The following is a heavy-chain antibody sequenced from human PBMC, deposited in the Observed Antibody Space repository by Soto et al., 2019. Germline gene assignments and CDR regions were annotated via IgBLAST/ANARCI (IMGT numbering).Heavy chain of an antibody. D-gene: IGHD3-22*01. J-gene: IGHJ4*02. V-gene: IGHV4-30-4*01. CDR3: ARALYYDSSGLVY. CDR1: GGSISSGDYY. CDR2: IYYSGNT. Sequence: SETLSLTCTVSGGSISSGDYYCSWIRQPPGKGLEWIGYIYYSGNTYYNPSLKGRVTISVDTSKNQFSLKLSSVTAADTAVYYCARALYYDSSGLVYWGQGTLVTVSS.